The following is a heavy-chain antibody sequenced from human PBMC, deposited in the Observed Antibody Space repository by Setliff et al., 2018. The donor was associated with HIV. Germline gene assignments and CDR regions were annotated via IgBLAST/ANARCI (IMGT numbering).Heavy chain of an antibody. Sequence: ASVKVSCKASGYTFTGYYMHWVRQAPGQGLEWMGWISGFNGNTKYAQSFQDGVAMTTETATSTAYMEMRSLRSDDTAVYFCARVPYRSAWFSGGHDAFDIWGQGTMVTVSS. CDR1: GYTFTGYY. CDR2: ISGFNGNT. D-gene: IGHD6-19*01. J-gene: IGHJ3*02. V-gene: IGHV1-18*04. CDR3: ARVPYRSAWFSGGHDAFDI.